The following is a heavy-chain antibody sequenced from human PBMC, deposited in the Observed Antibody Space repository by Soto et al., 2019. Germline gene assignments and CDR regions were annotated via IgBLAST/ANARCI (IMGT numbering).Heavy chain of an antibody. J-gene: IGHJ4*02. Sequence: EVQLLESGGGLVQPGGSLRLSCAASGFTFSSYAMSWVRQAPGKGLEWVSAISGSGGRTYYADSVKGRFTISGDNSKXXXXXXXXXXXXXXXXXXYCAYSSTPFDYWGQGTLVTVSS. D-gene: IGHD6-13*01. CDR3: AYSSTPFDY. CDR1: GFTFSSYA. V-gene: IGHV3-23*01. CDR2: ISGSGGRT.